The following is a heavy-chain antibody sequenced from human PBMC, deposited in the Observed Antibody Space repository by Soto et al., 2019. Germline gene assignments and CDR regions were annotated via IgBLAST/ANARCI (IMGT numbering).Heavy chain of an antibody. CDR2: FDPEDGET. V-gene: IGHV1-24*01. CDR1: GYTLTELS. Sequence: ASVKVSCKASGYTLTELSMHWVRQAPGKGLEWVGGFDPEDGETIYAQKFQGQVTISVDMSISTAYLQWSSLKASDTAMYYCARQADHYDRNSFGYWGQGTLVTVSS. CDR3: ARQADHYDRNSFGY. D-gene: IGHD3-22*01. J-gene: IGHJ4*02.